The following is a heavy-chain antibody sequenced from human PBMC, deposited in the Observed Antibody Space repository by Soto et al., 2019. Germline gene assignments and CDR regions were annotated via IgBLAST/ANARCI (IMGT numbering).Heavy chain of an antibody. CDR2: INHSGSA. J-gene: IGHJ4*02. D-gene: IGHD1-26*01. CDR3: ARGLISGSHYSGGWYYFDS. CDR1: GGTFIGYS. Sequence: SETLSLTYGVEGGTFIGYSWAWIRQTPGKGLQWIGQINHSGSANYNPSLKSRVTISVHTSNSQFSLELSSVTAADTAVYYCARGLISGSHYSGGWYYFDSWGQGTQVTVSS. V-gene: IGHV4-34*01.